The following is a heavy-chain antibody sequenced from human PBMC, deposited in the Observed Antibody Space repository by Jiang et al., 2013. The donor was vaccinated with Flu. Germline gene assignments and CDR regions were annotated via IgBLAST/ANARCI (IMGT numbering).Heavy chain of an antibody. J-gene: IGHJ4*02. CDR2: IYWDDDK. V-gene: IGHV2-5*02. Sequence: KPTQTLTLTCTFSGFSLSTSGVGVGWIRQPPGKALEWLALIYWDDDKRYSPSLKSRLTITKDTSKNQVVLTMTNMDPVDTATYYCAHRQRYYYDSSGYYSLGFDYWGQGTLVTVSS. CDR3: AHRQRYYYDSSGYYSLGFDY. CDR1: GFSLSTSGVG. D-gene: IGHD3-22*01.